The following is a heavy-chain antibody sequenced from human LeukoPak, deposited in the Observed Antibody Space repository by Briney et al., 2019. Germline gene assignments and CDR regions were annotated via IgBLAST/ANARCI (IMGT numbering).Heavy chain of an antibody. CDR2: IDSSGGYM. Sequence: GGSLRLSCAASGFTFNTYSMNWARQAPGKGLEWVSSIDSSGGYMFYTDSVKGQFIISRDNAKDSLYLQMNNLRAEDTAVYYCLRGDRRDYWGQGTLVTVSS. CDR1: GFTFNTYS. CDR3: LRGDRRDY. V-gene: IGHV3-21*06. J-gene: IGHJ4*02.